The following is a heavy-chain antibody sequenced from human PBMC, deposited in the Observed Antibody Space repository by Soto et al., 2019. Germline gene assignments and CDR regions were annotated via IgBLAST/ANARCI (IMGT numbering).Heavy chain of an antibody. CDR2: INHSGST. D-gene: IGHD6-6*01. J-gene: IGHJ6*03. CDR3: ARVIAARPVGYYYYMDV. V-gene: IGHV4-34*01. Sequence: NPSETLSLTCAVYGWSFSVYYWSWIRQPPGKGLEWIGEINHSGSTNYNPSLKSRVTISVDTSKNQFSLKLSSVTAADTAVYYCARVIAARPVGYYYYMDVWGKGTTVTVSS. CDR1: GWSFSVYY.